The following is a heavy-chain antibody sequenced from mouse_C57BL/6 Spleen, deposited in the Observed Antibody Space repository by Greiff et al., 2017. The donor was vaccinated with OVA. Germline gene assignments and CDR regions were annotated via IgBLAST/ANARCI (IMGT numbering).Heavy chain of an antibody. CDR1: GFTFSDYG. V-gene: IGHV5-17*01. CDR2: ISSGSSTI. CDR3: ARRYPHYYAMDY. Sequence: EVMLVESGGGLVKPGGSLKLSCAASGFTFSDYGMHWVRQAPEKGLEWVAYISSGSSTIYYADTVKGRFTISRDNAKNTLFLQMTSLRSEDTAMYYCARRYPHYYAMDYWGQGTSVTVSS. J-gene: IGHJ4*01. D-gene: IGHD2-12*01.